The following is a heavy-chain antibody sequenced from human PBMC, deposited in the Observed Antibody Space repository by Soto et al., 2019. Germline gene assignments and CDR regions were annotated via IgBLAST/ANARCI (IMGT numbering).Heavy chain of an antibody. CDR3: ARGNYDILTGYYYYYGMDV. Sequence: ASVKVSCKASGGTFSSYAISWVRQAPGQGLEWMGGIIPIFGTANYAQKFQGRVTITADKSTSTAYMELSSLRSEDTAVYYCARGNYDILTGYYYYYGMDVWGQGTTVTVSS. V-gene: IGHV1-69*06. D-gene: IGHD3-9*01. CDR2: IIPIFGTA. CDR1: GGTFSSYA. J-gene: IGHJ6*02.